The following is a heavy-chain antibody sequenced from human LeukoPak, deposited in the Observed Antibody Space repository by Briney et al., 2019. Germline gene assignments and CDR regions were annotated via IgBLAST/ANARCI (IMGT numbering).Heavy chain of an antibody. CDR1: GGSFSGYY. Sequence: SETMSLNCAVYGGSFSGYYWSWIRQPPGKGLEWIGEINHSGSTNYNPSLKSRVTISVDTSKNQFSLKLSSVTAADTAVYYCARRRGSGSYYGIDYWGQGTLVTVSS. V-gene: IGHV4-34*01. J-gene: IGHJ4*02. CDR3: ARRRGSGSYYGIDY. CDR2: INHSGST. D-gene: IGHD3-10*01.